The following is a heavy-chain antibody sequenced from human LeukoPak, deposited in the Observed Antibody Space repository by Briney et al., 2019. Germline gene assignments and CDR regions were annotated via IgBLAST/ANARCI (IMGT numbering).Heavy chain of an antibody. CDR2: LYTGGET. CDR3: ARGFAPAYNFGVFDY. Sequence: GGSLRLSCAASGFTFSSYSMNWVRQAPGKGLEWVSLLYTGGETNYADSVKGRFTMSRDTSKNTVSLHMNSLRAEDTAVYYCARGFAPAYNFGVFDYWGQGTLVTVSS. CDR1: GFTFSSYS. J-gene: IGHJ4*02. D-gene: IGHD5-24*01. V-gene: IGHV3-53*01.